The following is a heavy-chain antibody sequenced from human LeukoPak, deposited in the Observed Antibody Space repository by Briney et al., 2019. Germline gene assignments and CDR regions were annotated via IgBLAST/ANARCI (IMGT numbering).Heavy chain of an antibody. J-gene: IGHJ4*02. CDR1: GFTFSSYS. Sequence: GGSLRLSCAASGFTFSSYSMNWARQAPGKGLEWVSSISSSSSYIYYADSVKGRFTISRDNAKNSLYLQMNSLRVEDTAVYYCARDVARSGGYWGQGTLVTVSS. CDR3: ARDVARSGGY. CDR2: ISSSSSYI. D-gene: IGHD3-10*01. V-gene: IGHV3-21*01.